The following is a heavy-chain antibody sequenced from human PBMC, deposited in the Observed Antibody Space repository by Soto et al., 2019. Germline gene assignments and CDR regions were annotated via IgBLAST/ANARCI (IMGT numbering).Heavy chain of an antibody. CDR1: GGTFSSYA. Sequence: ASVKVSCKASGGTFSSYAISWVRQAPGQGLEWMGGIIPIFGTANYAQKFQGRVTITADKSTSTAYMELSSLRSEDTAVYYCARVSDYDSSGYYSVFPDYWGQGTLVTVSS. V-gene: IGHV1-69*06. J-gene: IGHJ4*02. D-gene: IGHD3-22*01. CDR3: ARVSDYDSSGYYSVFPDY. CDR2: IIPIFGTA.